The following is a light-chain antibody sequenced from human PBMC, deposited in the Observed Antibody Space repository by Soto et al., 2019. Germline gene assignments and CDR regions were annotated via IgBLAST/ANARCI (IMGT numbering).Light chain of an antibody. J-gene: IGKJ2*01. CDR1: QSRVYSDGNTY. CDR2: KVS. CDR3: MQGTHRPPYT. Sequence: DVVLTQSPLSLPVTLGQSASISCRSRQSRVYSDGNTYLSWFHQRPGQSPRRLISKVSVRDPGVPDRFSGSGSGTGFTLRISRVEAEDVGVYYCMQGTHRPPYTFGQGTKLEIQ. V-gene: IGKV2-30*01.